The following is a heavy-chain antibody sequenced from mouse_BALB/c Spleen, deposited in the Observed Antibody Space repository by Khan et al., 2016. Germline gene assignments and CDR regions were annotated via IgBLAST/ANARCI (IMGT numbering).Heavy chain of an antibody. D-gene: IGHD2-2*01. CDR1: GFNIKDTY. CDR2: IDPANDNT. CDR3: ASTSNGYHGALDY. J-gene: IGHJ4*01. V-gene: IGHV14-3*02. Sequence: VQLQQSGAELVKPGASVKLSCTASGFNIKDTYMHWVKQRPEQGLEWIGRIDPANDNTKYDPKFQGKATITADTSSNTAYLQLSSLTSEDTAVYYCASTSNGYHGALDYWGQGTSVPVSS.